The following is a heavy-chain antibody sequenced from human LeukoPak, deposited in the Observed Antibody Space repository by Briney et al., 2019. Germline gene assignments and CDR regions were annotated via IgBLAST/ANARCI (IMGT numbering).Heavy chain of an antibody. D-gene: IGHD6-19*01. Sequence: GGSLRLSCAASGFTFDDYAMHWVPQAPGKGLEWVSGISWNSGSIGYADSVKGRFTISRDNAKNSLYLQMNSLGAEDTALYYCAKGQQRIAVAARWFDPWGQGTLVTVSS. V-gene: IGHV3-9*01. CDR2: ISWNSGSI. CDR1: GFTFDDYA. CDR3: AKGQQRIAVAARWFDP. J-gene: IGHJ5*02.